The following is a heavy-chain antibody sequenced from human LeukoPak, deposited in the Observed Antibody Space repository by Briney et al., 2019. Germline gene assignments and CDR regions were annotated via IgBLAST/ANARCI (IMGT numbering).Heavy chain of an antibody. CDR3: ARQPSLSYCGAGSRCLGP. CDR2: IYYSGRP. V-gene: IGHV4-39*01. J-gene: IGHJ4*02. D-gene: IGHD2-15*01. Sequence: SETLSSPCTVSGGSISTSSYYWGWIRQPPGKGLEWIGSIYYSGRPYYSPSLKSRLTISVDTSKNQVSLRLSSVTAADTAEYYCARQPSLSYCGAGSRCLGPGGRGTLVTVSS. CDR1: GGSISTSSYY.